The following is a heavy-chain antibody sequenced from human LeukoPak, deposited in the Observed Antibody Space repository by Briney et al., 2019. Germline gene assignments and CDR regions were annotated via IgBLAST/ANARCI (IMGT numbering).Heavy chain of an antibody. D-gene: IGHD1-7*01. CDR1: GFTFSSYS. CDR3: ARRRGTYYYYMDV. J-gene: IGHJ6*03. Sequence: GGSLRLSCAASGFTFSSYSMNWVRQAPGKGLEWVSSISSSSSYIYYADSVKGRFTISRDNAKNSLYLQMNSLRAEDTAVYYCARRRGTYYYYMDVWGKGTTVTVSS. CDR2: ISSSSSYI. V-gene: IGHV3-21*01.